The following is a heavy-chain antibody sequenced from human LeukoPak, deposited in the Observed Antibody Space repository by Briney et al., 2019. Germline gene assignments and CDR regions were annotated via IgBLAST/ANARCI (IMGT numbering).Heavy chain of an antibody. CDR1: GGSSSGYY. J-gene: IGHJ4*02. Sequence: SETLSLTCAVYGGSSSGYYWSWIRQPPGKGLEWIGEINHSGSTNYNPSLKSRVTISVDTSKNQFSLKLSSVTAADTAVYYCARTYCSGGSCVDYWGQGTLVTVSS. D-gene: IGHD2-15*01. V-gene: IGHV4-34*01. CDR2: INHSGST. CDR3: ARTYCSGGSCVDY.